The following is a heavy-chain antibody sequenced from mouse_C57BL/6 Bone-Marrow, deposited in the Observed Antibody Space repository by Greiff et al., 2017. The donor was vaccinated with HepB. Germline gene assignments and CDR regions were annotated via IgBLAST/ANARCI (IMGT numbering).Heavy chain of an antibody. V-gene: IGHV1-85*01. CDR3: ARYYGSWGLAY. Sequence: QVQLQQSGPELVKPGASVKLSCKASGYTFTSSDINWVKQRPGQGLEWIGGLYPRDGSTKYNAKFKGQATLTVDTSSSTAYMELHSLTAEDSAGYFCARYYGSWGLAYWGQGTLVTVSA. D-gene: IGHD1-1*01. CDR1: GYTFTSSD. CDR2: LYPRDGST. J-gene: IGHJ3*01.